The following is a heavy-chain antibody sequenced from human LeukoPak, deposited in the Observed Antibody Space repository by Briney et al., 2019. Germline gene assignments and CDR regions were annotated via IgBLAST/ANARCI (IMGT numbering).Heavy chain of an antibody. CDR3: ARGGCSSTSCYWRNNWFDP. V-gene: IGHV1-2*02. Sequence: ASVKVSCKASGYTFTGYYMHWVRQAPGQGLEWMGWINPNSGGTNYAQKFQGRVTMTRDTSISTAYMELSRLGSDDTAVYYCARGGCSSTSCYWRNNWFDPWGQGTLVTVSS. CDR1: GYTFTGYY. D-gene: IGHD2-2*01. CDR2: INPNSGGT. J-gene: IGHJ5*02.